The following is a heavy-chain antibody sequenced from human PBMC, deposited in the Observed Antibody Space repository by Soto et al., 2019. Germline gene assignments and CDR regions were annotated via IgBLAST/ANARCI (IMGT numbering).Heavy chain of an antibody. CDR3: ANWGGVWSAY. V-gene: IGHV3-7*01. Sequence: EVQLVESGGGLVQPGGSLRLSCAASGFTFSSYYMSWVRQAQGKGLEWVANVNGDGSEKYYVDSVKGRFTVSRDNAKNSRYLQMTSRRAEDTAVDYCANWGGVWSAYWGQGTLVTV. J-gene: IGHJ4*02. CDR1: GFTFSSYY. D-gene: IGHD3-16*01. CDR2: VNGDGSEK.